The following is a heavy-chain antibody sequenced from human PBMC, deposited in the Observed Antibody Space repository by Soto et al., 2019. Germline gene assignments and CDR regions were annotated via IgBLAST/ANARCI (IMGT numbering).Heavy chain of an antibody. J-gene: IGHJ6*02. CDR1: GGSISSGGYS. CDR3: ARARREMGATFYHYGMDV. V-gene: IGHV4-30-2*01. CDR2: IYHSGST. D-gene: IGHD1-26*01. Sequence: SETLSLTCAVSGGSISSGGYSWSWIRQPPGKGLEWIGYIYHSGSTYYNPSLKSRVTISVDRSKNQFSLKLSSVTAADTAVYYCARARREMGATFYHYGMDVWGQGTTVTV.